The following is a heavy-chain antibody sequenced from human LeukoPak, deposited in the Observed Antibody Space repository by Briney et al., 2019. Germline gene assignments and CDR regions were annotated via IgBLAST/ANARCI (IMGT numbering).Heavy chain of an antibody. CDR2: IRAYNGNT. CDR3: ARSHIAVVRARDAFDI. D-gene: IGHD2-2*01. V-gene: IGHV1-18*01. CDR1: GYTFTMYG. Sequence: SVKVSSEASGYTFTMYGISGVRHTPGQGGEGVRGIRAYNGNTNHAQKLQGRVTMTTDTSTSTAYMELRSLRSDDTAVYYCARSHIAVVRARDAFDIWGQGTMVTVSS. J-gene: IGHJ3*02.